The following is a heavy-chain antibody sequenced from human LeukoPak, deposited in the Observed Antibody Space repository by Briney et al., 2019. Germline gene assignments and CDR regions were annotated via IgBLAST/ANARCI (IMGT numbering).Heavy chain of an antibody. CDR3: ARDSIAAAGRLDY. V-gene: IGHV1-18*04. CDR1: GYTFSNYG. J-gene: IGHJ4*02. D-gene: IGHD6-13*01. Sequence: VASVKVSCKASGYTFSNYGINWVRQTPGQGLEWMGWINTNNGDTKYAQKFQGRVTMTTDTSTSTAYMELRSLRSDDTAVYYCARDSIAAAGRLDYWGQGTLVTVSS. CDR2: INTNNGDT.